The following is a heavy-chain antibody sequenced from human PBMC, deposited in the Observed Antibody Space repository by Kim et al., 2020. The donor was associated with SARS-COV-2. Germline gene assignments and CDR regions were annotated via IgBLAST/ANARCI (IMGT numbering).Heavy chain of an antibody. CDR2: ISASGTIT. J-gene: IGHJ6*02. D-gene: IGHD2-21*01. CDR3: VTDLGGGDKDG. Sequence: GGSLRLSCAASGVTLSTYDMSWVRQAPGKGLEWISVISASGTITKYEDSVKGRFTISRDNSKNTVYLQMTSLRVDDTAVYYCVTDLGGGDKDGWGQGTTVTVSS. V-gene: IGHV3-23*01. CDR1: GVTLSTYD.